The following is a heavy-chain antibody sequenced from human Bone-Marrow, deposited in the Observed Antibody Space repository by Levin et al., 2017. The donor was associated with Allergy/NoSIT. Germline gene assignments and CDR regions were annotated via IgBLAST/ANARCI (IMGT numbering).Heavy chain of an antibody. V-gene: IGHV4-59*08. CDR2: IYSSGTT. J-gene: IGHJ6*02. CDR1: GGSISNFY. CDR3: ARHDDFWGGHYGMDV. Sequence: SETLSLTCSVSGGSISNFYLSWIRQPPGRGLEWLGYIYSSGTTFYNPSLKSRVTILADPSKRQVSLNLNSVLAADTAVYYCARHDDFWGGHYGMDVWGQGTAVTVSS. D-gene: IGHD3-3*01.